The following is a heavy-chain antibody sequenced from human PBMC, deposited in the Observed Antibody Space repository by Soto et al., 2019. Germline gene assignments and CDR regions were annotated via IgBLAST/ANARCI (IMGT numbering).Heavy chain of an antibody. CDR3: ARTDYFDY. CDR1: GYSISSGFF. V-gene: IGHV4-38-2*01. Sequence: PSETLSLTCAVSGYSISSGFFWGWIRQSPGGGLEWIGSIFHSGISYYNPSLKSRVTMSVDTSKNHFSLKLTSVTAADTAVYYCARTDYFDYWGPGTLVTAPQ. J-gene: IGHJ4*02. CDR2: IFHSGIS.